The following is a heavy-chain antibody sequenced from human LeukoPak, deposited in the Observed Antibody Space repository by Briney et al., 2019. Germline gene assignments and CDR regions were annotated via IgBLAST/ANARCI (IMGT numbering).Heavy chain of an antibody. CDR1: GFTFSSYG. D-gene: IGHD1-26*01. J-gene: IGHJ4*02. Sequence: GGSLRLSCAASGFTFSSYGMHWVRQAPGKGLEWVAFIRYDGSNKYYADSVKGRFTISRDNSKNTLYLQMNSLRAEDTAVYYCAKDVTVGAANCFDYWGQGTLVTVSS. CDR2: IRYDGSNK. CDR3: AKDVTVGAANCFDY. V-gene: IGHV3-30*02.